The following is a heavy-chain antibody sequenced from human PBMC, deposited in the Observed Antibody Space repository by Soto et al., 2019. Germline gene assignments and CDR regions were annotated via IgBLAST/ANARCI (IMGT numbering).Heavy chain of an antibody. CDR3: ARGWFGESEYYYYGMDV. V-gene: IGHV1-69*13. CDR2: IIPIFGTA. D-gene: IGHD3-10*01. J-gene: IGHJ6*02. CDR1: GGTFSSYA. Sequence: GASVKVSCKASGGTFSSYAISWVRQAPGQGLEWMGGIIPIFGTANYAQKFQGRVTITADESTSTAYMELNSLRAEDTAVYYCARGWFGESEYYYYGMDVWGQGTTVTVSS.